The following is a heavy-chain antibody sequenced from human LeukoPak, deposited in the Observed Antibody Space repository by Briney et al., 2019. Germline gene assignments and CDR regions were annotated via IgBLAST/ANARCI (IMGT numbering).Heavy chain of an antibody. J-gene: IGHJ4*02. D-gene: IGHD3-22*01. CDR3: AKVSDRDSSGYYWGFEY. V-gene: IGHV4-59*08. CDR1: GGSISGYY. CDR2: IYYSGST. Sequence: SETLSLTCTVSGGSISGYYWSWIRQPPGKGLECIGYIYYSGSTNYNPSLKSRVTIPVDTSRNQFSLKLTSVTAADTAVYYCAKVSDRDSSGYYWGFEYWGQGTLVTVSS.